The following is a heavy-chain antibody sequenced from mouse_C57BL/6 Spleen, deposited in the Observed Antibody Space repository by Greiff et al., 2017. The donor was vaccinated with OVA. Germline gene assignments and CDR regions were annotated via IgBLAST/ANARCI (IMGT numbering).Heavy chain of an antibody. V-gene: IGHV14-4*01. CDR1: GFNIKDDY. CDR3: TMDGKVYYYAMDY. D-gene: IGHD2-1*01. CDR2: IDPENGDT. J-gene: IGHJ4*01. Sequence: VHVKQSGAELVRPGASVKLSCTASGFNIKDDYMHWVKQRPEQGLEWIGWIDPENGDTEYASKFQGKATITADTSSNTAYLQLSSLTSEDTAVYYCTMDGKVYYYAMDYWGQGTSVTVSS.